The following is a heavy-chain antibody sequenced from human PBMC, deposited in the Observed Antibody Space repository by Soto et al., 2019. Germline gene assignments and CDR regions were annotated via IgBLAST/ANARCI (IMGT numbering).Heavy chain of an antibody. CDR2: ISPYKGNT. CDR1: GYTFSSIG. J-gene: IGHJ4*02. Sequence: ASVKVSCKASGYTFSSIGISWVRQAPGQGLEWMGWISPYKGNTYYEARLQGRVTLTTDTSTSTAYMELRSLTSDDTAVYYCARDLDGSGNYYTDYWGQGTLVTVSS. CDR3: ARDLDGSGNYYTDY. V-gene: IGHV1-18*01. D-gene: IGHD3-10*01.